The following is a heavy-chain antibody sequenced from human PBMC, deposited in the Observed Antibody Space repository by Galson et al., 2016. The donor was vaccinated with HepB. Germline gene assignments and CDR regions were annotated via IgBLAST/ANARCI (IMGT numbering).Heavy chain of an antibody. J-gene: IGHJ5*02. D-gene: IGHD2-15*01. Sequence: SVKVSCKASGYTFTSYGISWVRQAPGQGLEWMGWISAYNGNTNYAQKLQGRVTMTPDTSTSTAYMELRSLRSDDTADDTAVYYCARDCSGGTCYGTTWGQGTLVTVSS. V-gene: IGHV1-18*01. CDR3: VYYCARDCSGGTCYGTT. CDR1: GYTFTSYG. CDR2: ISAYNGNT.